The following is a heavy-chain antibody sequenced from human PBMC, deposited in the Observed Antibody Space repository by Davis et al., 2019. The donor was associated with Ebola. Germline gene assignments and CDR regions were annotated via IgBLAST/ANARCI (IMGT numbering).Heavy chain of an antibody. Sequence: GESLKISCAASGFTFSSYAMSWVRQAPGKGLEWVSVIYSGGSTYYADSVKGRFTISRDNSKNTLYLQMNSLRAEDTAVYYCARAIFGGDSMDVWGQGTTVTVSS. CDR2: IYSGGST. CDR1: GFTFSSYA. CDR3: ARAIFGGDSMDV. V-gene: IGHV3-53*01. J-gene: IGHJ6*02. D-gene: IGHD3-3*01.